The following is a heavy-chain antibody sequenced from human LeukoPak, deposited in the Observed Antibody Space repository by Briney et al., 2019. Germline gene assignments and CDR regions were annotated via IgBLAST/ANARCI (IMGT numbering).Heavy chain of an antibody. D-gene: IGHD6-19*01. J-gene: IGHJ4*02. CDR3: ARHSGWLRVFDY. Sequence: SETLSLTCAVYGGSFSGYYWSWIRQPPGKGLEWIGEINHSGSTNYNPSLKSRVTISVDTSENQFSLKLRSVTAADTAIYCARHSGWLRVFDYWGQGTLVTVSS. CDR1: GGSFSGYY. V-gene: IGHV4-34*01. CDR2: INHSGST.